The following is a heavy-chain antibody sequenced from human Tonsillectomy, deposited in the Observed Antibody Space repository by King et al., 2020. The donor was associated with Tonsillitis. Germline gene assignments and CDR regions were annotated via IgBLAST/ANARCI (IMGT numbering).Heavy chain of an antibody. V-gene: IGHV3-30*18. Sequence: VQLVESGGGVVQPGRSLRLSCAASGFTFSSYGMHCVRQAPGKGLEWVAVISYDGNNKYYADSVKGRFTISRDNSKNTLYMQMNSLRAEDTAVYYCAKSFYDSSGYSGDAFDIWGQGTMVTVSS. J-gene: IGHJ3*02. CDR3: AKSFYDSSGYSGDAFDI. CDR2: ISYDGNNK. D-gene: IGHD3-22*01. CDR1: GFTFSSYG.